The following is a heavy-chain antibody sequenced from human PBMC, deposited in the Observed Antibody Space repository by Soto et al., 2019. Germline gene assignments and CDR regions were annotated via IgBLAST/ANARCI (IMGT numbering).Heavy chain of an antibody. CDR1: GVTCSTYA. Sequence: QVQLVQSGAEVKKPESSVKVSCKAPGVTCSTYAISCVRHPTGHGLEWMGGINPMSGTANYAQRFQDRVTITAGESTNTVAMELSSLRSEETAVYCCARGLQLWLRRINTGYSGWGQGTLVTFSS. V-gene: IGHV1-69*12. D-gene: IGHD5-12*01. J-gene: IGHJ4*02. CDR3: ARGLQLWLRRINTGYSG. CDR2: INPMSGTA.